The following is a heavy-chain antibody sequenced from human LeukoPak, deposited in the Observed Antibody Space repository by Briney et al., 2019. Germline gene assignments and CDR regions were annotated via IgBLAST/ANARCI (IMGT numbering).Heavy chain of an antibody. J-gene: IGHJ4*02. CDR2: IYYSGTT. V-gene: IGHV4-39*01. CDR1: GGSISSSSYY. Sequence: SETLSLTCTVSGGSISSSSYYWGWIRQPPGKGLEWIGTIYYSGTTYYNPSLKSRVTISVDTSMSQFSLKLSSVTAADTAVYYCARFIPAAGHFDYWGQGTLVTVSS. CDR3: ARFIPAAGHFDY. D-gene: IGHD6-13*01.